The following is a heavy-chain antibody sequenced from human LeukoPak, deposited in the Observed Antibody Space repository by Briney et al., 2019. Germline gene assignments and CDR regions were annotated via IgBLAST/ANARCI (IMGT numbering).Heavy chain of an antibody. J-gene: IGHJ2*01. Sequence: SETLSLTCTVSGGSISSYYWSWIRQPAGKGLEWIGRIYTSGSTNYNPSLKSRVTMSVDTSKNQFSLKLSSVTAADTAVYYCARGSYYDFWSGYYDCWYFDLWGRGTLVTVSS. CDR3: ARGSYYDFWSGYYDCWYFDL. CDR2: IYTSGST. V-gene: IGHV4-4*07. D-gene: IGHD3-3*01. CDR1: GGSISSYY.